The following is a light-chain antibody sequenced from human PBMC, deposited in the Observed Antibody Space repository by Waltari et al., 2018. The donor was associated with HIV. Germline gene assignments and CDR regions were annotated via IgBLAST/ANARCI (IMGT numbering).Light chain of an antibody. CDR2: GNS. CDR1: SSNIGAGYD. Sequence: QSVLTQPPSVSGAPGQRVTISCTGSSSNIGAGYDVTWYQQLPGTAPKVLIYGNSNRPSGVPDRFSGSKSGTSASLAITGLQAEDEADYYCQSYDSNLSGATVFGTGTKVTVL. V-gene: IGLV1-40*01. CDR3: QSYDSNLSGATV. J-gene: IGLJ1*01.